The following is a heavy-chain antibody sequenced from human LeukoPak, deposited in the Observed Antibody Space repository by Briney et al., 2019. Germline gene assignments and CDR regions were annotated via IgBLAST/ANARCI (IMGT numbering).Heavy chain of an antibody. CDR1: GFTFSNNA. J-gene: IGHJ4*02. CDR2: ISGSGDST. CDR3: AKGYNSAWSSSFDY. Sequence: GGSLRLSCAASGFTFSNNAMSWVRQAPGKGPEWVSVISGSGDSTYYADSVKGRFTMSRDNSKNTLYLQMNSLRVEDTAIYYCAKGYNSAWSSSFDYWGQGTLVTVSS. D-gene: IGHD6-19*01. V-gene: IGHV3-23*01.